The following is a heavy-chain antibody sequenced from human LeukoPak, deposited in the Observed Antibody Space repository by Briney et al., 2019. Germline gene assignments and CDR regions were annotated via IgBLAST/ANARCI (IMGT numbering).Heavy chain of an antibody. CDR2: INPNSGGT. V-gene: IGHV1-2*02. D-gene: IGHD1-26*01. J-gene: IGHJ3*02. CDR3: ACSGSYYRPAFDI. CDR1: GYTFTGYF. Sequence: ASVTVSCKASGYTFTGYFIHWVRQAPGQGLEWMGWINPNSGGTNYAQKFQGRVTMTRDTSISTAYMELSRLRSDDTAVYYCACSGSYYRPAFDIWGQGTMVTVSS.